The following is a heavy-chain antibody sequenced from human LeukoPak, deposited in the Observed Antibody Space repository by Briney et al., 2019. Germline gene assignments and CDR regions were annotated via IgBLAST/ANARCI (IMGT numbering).Heavy chain of an antibody. CDR3: AKDTRFLETSPLDY. Sequence: GFTXXSYGMHWVRQAPGKGLEGVAFIRYDVSDNVYADSVKGRFTVSRDNSKNTLYLQMSRLRIEDTGVYYCAKDTRFLETSPLDYWGQGTLVTVSS. CDR2: IRYDVSDN. CDR1: GFTXXSYG. D-gene: IGHD3-3*01. V-gene: IGHV3-30*02. J-gene: IGHJ4*02.